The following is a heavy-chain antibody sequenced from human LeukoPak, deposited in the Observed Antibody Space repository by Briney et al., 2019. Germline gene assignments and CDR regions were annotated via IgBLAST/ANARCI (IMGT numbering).Heavy chain of an antibody. CDR3: ARDSVVGLLEWLFGGYYYYGMDV. V-gene: IGHV1-18*01. J-gene: IGHJ6*02. CDR1: GYTFTSYG. Sequence: ASVKVSCKASGYTFTSYGISWVRQAPGQGLEWMGWISAYNGNTNYAQKLQGRVTMTTDTSTSTAYMELRSLRSDDTAVYYCARDSVVGLLEWLFGGYYYYGMDVWGQGTTVTASS. CDR2: ISAYNGNT. D-gene: IGHD3-3*01.